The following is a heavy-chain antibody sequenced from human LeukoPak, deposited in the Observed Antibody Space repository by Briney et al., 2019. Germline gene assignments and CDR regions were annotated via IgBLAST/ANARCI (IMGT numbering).Heavy chain of an antibody. V-gene: IGHV3-49*02. CDR2: IRSKVYGGTT. J-gene: IGHJ3*02. D-gene: IGHD3-3*01. CDR3: TRFTIVGVVDAFDI. Sequence: GGSLRLTCGASGFTVSNNHMSWVRQAPGKGLEWVGFIRSKVYGGTTEYAASVKVRFTISRDDSKSIAYLQMTSLKTEDAGVYYCTRFTIVGVVDAFDIWGQGTMVTVSS. CDR1: GFTVSNNH.